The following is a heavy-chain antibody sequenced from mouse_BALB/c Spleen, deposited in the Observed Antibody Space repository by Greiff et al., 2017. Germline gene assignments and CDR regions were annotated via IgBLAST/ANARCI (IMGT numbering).Heavy chain of an antibody. CDR2: INPSTGYT. V-gene: IGHV1-7*01. Sequence: VQLQQSGAELAKPGASVKMSCKASGYTFTSYWMHWVKQRPGQGLEWIGYINPSTGYTEYNQKFKDKATLTADKSSSTAYMQLSSLTSEDSAVYYCNARATMIHYWGQGTTLTVSS. CDR3: NARATMIHY. CDR1: GYTFTSYW. D-gene: IGHD2-4*01. J-gene: IGHJ2*01.